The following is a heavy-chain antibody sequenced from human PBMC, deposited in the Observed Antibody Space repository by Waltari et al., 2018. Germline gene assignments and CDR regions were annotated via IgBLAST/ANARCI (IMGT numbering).Heavy chain of an antibody. CDR2: IYYSGST. CDR1: GGSISSYY. D-gene: IGHD2-21*02. J-gene: IGHJ4*02. Sequence: ESGPGLVKPSETLSLTCTVSGGSISSYYWSWIRQPPGKGLEWIGYIYYSGSTNYNPSLKSRVTISVDTSKNQFSLKLSSVTAADTAVYYCARVRGYGGNSLYFDYWGQGTLVTVSS. V-gene: IGHV4-59*01. CDR3: ARVRGYGGNSLYFDY.